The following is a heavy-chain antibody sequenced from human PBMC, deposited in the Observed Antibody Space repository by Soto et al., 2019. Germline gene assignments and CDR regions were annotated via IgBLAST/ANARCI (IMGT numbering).Heavy chain of an antibody. CDR1: GGTFSSYS. D-gene: IGHD6-13*01. V-gene: IGHV1-69*13. J-gene: IGHJ4*02. Sequence: SVNVSCKSSGGTFSSYSISWGREAPGQGLEWMGGIIPIFGTANYAQKFQGRVTITADESTSTAYMELSSLRSEDTAVYYCAREVAATAAGYDYWGQGTLVTVSS. CDR3: AREVAATAAGYDY. CDR2: IIPIFGTA.